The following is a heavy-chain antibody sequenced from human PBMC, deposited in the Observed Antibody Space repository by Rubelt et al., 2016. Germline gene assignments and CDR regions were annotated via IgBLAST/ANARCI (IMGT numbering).Heavy chain of an antibody. D-gene: IGHD3-16*01. V-gene: IGHV4-34*01. CDR2: IDYSGST. CDR1: GGSFSGYY. CDR3: ARHRIIRDMTLGGWFDP. J-gene: IGHJ5*02. Sequence: QVQLQQWGAGLLKPSETLSLTCAVYGGSFSGYYWSWIRQPPGKGLEWIGSIDYSGSTYYNPSLKSRVTISVDTSKNQFSLKLTSVTAADTAVYFCARHRIIRDMTLGGWFDPWGQGTLATVSS.